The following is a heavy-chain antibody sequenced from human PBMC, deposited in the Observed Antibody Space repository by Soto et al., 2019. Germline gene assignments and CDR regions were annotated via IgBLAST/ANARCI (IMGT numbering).Heavy chain of an antibody. CDR2: INPSGGST. Sequence: EASVKVSCKASGYIFTSYYMHWVRQAPGQGLEWMGMINPSGGSTNYAQKFQGRVTMTRDTSTSTVYMELTSLTSDYTAVYYCARDPGGYGMDVWGQGTTVTVS. V-gene: IGHV1-46*01. CDR1: GYIFTSYY. D-gene: IGHD3-10*01. CDR3: ARDPGGYGMDV. J-gene: IGHJ6*02.